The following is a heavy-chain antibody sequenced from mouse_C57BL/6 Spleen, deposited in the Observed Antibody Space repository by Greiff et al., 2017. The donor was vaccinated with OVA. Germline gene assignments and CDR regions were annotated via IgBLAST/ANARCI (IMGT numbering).Heavy chain of an antibody. J-gene: IGHJ3*01. D-gene: IGHD4-1*01. V-gene: IGHV1-42*01. CDR1: GYSFTGYY. CDR3: ERQSPGGCAY. CDR2: INPSTGGT. Sequence: EVQLQQSGPELVKPGASVKISCKASGYSFTGYYMNWVKQSPEKSLEWIGEINPSTGGTTYNQKFKAKATLTVDKSSSTAYMQLKSLTSEDSAVYYCERQSPGGCAYGGKGTLVTVSA.